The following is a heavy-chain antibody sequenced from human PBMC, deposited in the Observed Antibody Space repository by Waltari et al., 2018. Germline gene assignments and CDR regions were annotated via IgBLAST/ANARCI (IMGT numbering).Heavy chain of an antibody. CDR3: ARRIVGALGAFDI. J-gene: IGHJ3*02. V-gene: IGHV4-38-2*01. CDR2: IYHSGST. D-gene: IGHD1-26*01. Sequence: QVQLQESGPGLVKPSETLSLTCAVSGYSISSGYYWGWIRQPPGKGLEWIGSIYHSGSTYYNPSLKSRVTISVDTSKNQFSLKLSSVTAADTAVYYCARRIVGALGAFDIWGQGTMVTVSS. CDR1: GYSISSGYY.